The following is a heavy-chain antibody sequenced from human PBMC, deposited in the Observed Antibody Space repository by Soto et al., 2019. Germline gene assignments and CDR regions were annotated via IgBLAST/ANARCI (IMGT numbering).Heavy chain of an antibody. CDR3: ARDNWNSY. J-gene: IGHJ4*01. CDR2: IHNDGSTT. Sequence: GGSLRLSCAASGFKFSSYWVHWVRQAPGKGLMWVSRIHNDGSTTRYADSVKGRFTISRDNAKNTLYLQMSSLRVEDTAVYYCARDNWNSYWGQGTLVTVSS. V-gene: IGHV3-74*01. CDR1: GFKFSSYW. D-gene: IGHD1-7*01.